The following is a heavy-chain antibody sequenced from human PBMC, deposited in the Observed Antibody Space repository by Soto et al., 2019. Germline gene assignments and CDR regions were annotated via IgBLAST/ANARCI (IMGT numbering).Heavy chain of an antibody. D-gene: IGHD2-21*02. Sequence: SVKVSCKASGGTFSTFGISWVRQAPGQGLEWMGGIIPFFGTANYAQKFQDRVTITADESTSTVYMDLRSLRSEDTAIYYCARTPPMESGDHYYFDFWGQGALLTVSS. CDR1: GGTFSTFG. CDR3: ARTPPMESGDHYYFDF. V-gene: IGHV1-69*13. J-gene: IGHJ4*02. CDR2: IIPFFGTA.